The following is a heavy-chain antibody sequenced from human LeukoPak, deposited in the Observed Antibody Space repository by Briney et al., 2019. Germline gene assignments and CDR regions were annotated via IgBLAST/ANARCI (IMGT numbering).Heavy chain of an antibody. J-gene: IGHJ6*04. CDR1: GFTFSSYS. CDR2: ISSSSSYI. D-gene: IGHD6-6*01. V-gene: IGHV3-21*01. Sequence: GGSLRLSCAASGFTFSSYSMNWVRQAPGKGLEWVSSISSSSSYIYYADSVKGRFTISRDNAKNSLYLQMNSLRAEDTAVYYCARDPAEWDSSSPTWGKGTTVTVSS. CDR3: ARDPAEWDSSSPT.